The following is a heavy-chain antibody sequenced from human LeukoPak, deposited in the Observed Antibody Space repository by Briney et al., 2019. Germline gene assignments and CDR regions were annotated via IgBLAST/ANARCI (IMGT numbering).Heavy chain of an antibody. Sequence: GESLKISCKGSGYSFTSYWIGWVRQMPGKGLEWMGIIYPGDSDTRYSPSFQGQVTISADKSISTAYLQWSSLKASDTAMYYCARHVEYYCGSGSPWYYGMDVWGKGTTVTVSS. CDR2: IYPGDSDT. J-gene: IGHJ6*04. CDR3: ARHVEYYCGSGSPWYYGMDV. D-gene: IGHD3-10*01. V-gene: IGHV5-51*01. CDR1: GYSFTSYW.